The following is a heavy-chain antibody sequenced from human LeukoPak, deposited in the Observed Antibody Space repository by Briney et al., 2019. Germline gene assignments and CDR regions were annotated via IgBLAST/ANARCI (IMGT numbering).Heavy chain of an antibody. CDR3: ASGSGSYYFVY. CDR1: RGSIRSYY. CDR2: FYYGEST. V-gene: IGHV4-59*01. Sequence: SETLSLTCTVSRGSIRSYYWSWIRQSPEKGLEWIGSFYYGESTKYNPSLKSRVSISVDTSKTQVSLKLNSINAADAAVYYCASGSGSYYFVYWGQGVLVTVSS. D-gene: IGHD3-10*01. J-gene: IGHJ4*02.